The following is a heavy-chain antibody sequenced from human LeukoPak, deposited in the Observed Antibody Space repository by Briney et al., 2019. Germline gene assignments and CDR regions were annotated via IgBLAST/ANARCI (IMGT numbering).Heavy chain of an antibody. Sequence: PGGSLRLSCAGSGFNFIDYNMNWVRQAPGKGLEWVSYISSSSSTIYYADSVKGRVTISRDNAKNSLYLQMNSLRAEDTAVYYCARGSSGWSLGGFDYWGQGTLVTVSS. CDR2: ISSSSSTI. D-gene: IGHD6-19*01. V-gene: IGHV3-48*04. J-gene: IGHJ4*02. CDR1: GFNFIDYN. CDR3: ARGSSGWSLGGFDY.